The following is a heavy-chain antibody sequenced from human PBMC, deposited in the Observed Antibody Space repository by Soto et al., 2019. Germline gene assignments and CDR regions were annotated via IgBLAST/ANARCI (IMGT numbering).Heavy chain of an antibody. CDR3: ARDGGRHSGGIDY. V-gene: IGHV1-69*01. J-gene: IGHJ4*02. CDR2: IIPIFGTA. CDR1: GGTFSSYS. D-gene: IGHD1-26*01. Sequence: QVQLVQSGAEVKKPGSSVKVSCKASGGTFSSYSINWVRQAPGQGLEWMGEIIPIFGTANYAQKFQGRVTITADESTSTAYMELSSLRSEDTPVYYCARDGGRHSGGIDYWCQGTLVTFSS.